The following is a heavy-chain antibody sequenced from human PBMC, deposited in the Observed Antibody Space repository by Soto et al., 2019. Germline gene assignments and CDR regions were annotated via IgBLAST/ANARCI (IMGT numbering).Heavy chain of an antibody. Sequence: QVQLQESGPGLVKPSETLPLTCTVSGGSISSYYWSWIRQPPGKGLEWIGYIYYSGSTNYNPSLKSRVTISVDTSKNQFSLKLSSVTAADTAVYYCARVNTMVRDFDYWGQGTLVTVSS. J-gene: IGHJ4*02. V-gene: IGHV4-59*01. CDR2: IYYSGST. CDR3: ARVNTMVRDFDY. D-gene: IGHD3-10*01. CDR1: GGSISSYY.